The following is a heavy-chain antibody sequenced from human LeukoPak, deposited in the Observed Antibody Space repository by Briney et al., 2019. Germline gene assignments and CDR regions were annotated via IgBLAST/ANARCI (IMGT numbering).Heavy chain of an antibody. Sequence: GGSLRLSCAASGFTVSSNYMSWVRQAPGKGLEWVSVIYSGGNTYYPDSVKGRFTISRDNSENTLYLQMNSLRAEDTAVYYCARLHDSSGYGAFDIWGQGTMVTVSS. J-gene: IGHJ3*02. V-gene: IGHV3-66*01. CDR2: IYSGGNT. CDR1: GFTVSSNY. CDR3: ARLHDSSGYGAFDI. D-gene: IGHD3-22*01.